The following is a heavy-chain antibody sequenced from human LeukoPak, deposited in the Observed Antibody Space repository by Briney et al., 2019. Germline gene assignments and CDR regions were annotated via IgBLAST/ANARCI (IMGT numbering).Heavy chain of an antibody. CDR3: ARNVDNFDY. Sequence: GGSLRLSCAASGFAFSSYEMNWVRQAPGKGLEWVSYISSSGSTIYYADSVQGRFTISRDNAQNSLYLQMSSLRAEDTAVYYCARNVDNFDYWGQGTLVTVSS. CDR1: GFAFSSYE. J-gene: IGHJ4*02. CDR2: ISSSGSTI. D-gene: IGHD3-10*02. V-gene: IGHV3-48*03.